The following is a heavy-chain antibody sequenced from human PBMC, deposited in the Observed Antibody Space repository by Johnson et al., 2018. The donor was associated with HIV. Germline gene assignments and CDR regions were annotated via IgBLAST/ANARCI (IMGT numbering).Heavy chain of an antibody. V-gene: IGHV3-13*01. CDR2: IGTAGDT. D-gene: IGHD1-26*01. CDR1: GFTFSNYD. Sequence: VQLVESGGGLVQPGGSLRLSCAASGFTFSNYDMHWVRQATGKGLDWVSAIGTAGDTYYPGSVKGRFTISRGNAKNSLYLQMNSLRAGDTAVYYCARDSGLAAPGPFDIWGQGTLVTVSS. J-gene: IGHJ3*02. CDR3: ARDSGLAAPGPFDI.